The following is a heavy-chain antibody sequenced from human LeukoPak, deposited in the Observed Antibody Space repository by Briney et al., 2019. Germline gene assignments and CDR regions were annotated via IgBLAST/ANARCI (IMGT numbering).Heavy chain of an antibody. CDR3: ATVSRSSGRGYFDY. Sequence: PGGSLRLSCAASGFPFSNYWMHWVRQAPGKGLVWVSRMNSDGSSIIYADSVKGRFTISRDNAKNTLYLQMNSLRAEDAAVYYCATVSRSSGRGYFDYWGQGTLVTVSS. D-gene: IGHD6-19*01. CDR1: GFPFSNYW. CDR2: MNSDGSSI. V-gene: IGHV3-74*01. J-gene: IGHJ4*02.